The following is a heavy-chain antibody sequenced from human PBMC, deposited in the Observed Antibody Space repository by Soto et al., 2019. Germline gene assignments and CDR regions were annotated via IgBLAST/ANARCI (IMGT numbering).Heavy chain of an antibody. V-gene: IGHV3-23*01. J-gene: IGHJ5*01. Sequence: EVQLLESGGGLLQPGGSLTLSCAASGFTFSSYALSWVRQAPGKGLEWVSAITGSGGSTYYADSVKGRFTISRDNSKNTLSLQLNSMRAEDTAVYYCAKGLGSGSYAASDSWGQGTLVTVSS. CDR3: AKGLGSGSYAASDS. D-gene: IGHD1-26*01. CDR2: ITGSGGST. CDR1: GFTFSSYA.